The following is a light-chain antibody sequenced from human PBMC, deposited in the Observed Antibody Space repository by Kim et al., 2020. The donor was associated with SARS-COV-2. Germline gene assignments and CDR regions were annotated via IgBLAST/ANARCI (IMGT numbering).Light chain of an antibody. CDR2: GAS. CDR3: QQYGSSPPYT. CDR1: QSVSSSY. V-gene: IGKV3-20*01. Sequence: EIVLTQSPGTLSLSPGERATLSCRASQSVSSSYLAWYQQKPGQAPRLFIYGASSRATGIPDRFSGSESGTDFTLTISRLEPEDFAVYYCQQYGSSPPYTFGQGTKLEI. J-gene: IGKJ2*01.